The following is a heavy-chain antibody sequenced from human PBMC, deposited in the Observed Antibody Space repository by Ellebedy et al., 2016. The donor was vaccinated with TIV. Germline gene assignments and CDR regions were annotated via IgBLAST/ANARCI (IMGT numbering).Heavy chain of an antibody. CDR2: VYHSGSP. CDR1: GGFVNNSRHY. D-gene: IGHD3-9*01. CDR3: ARIDSWRPIDD. V-gene: IGHV4-39*01. Sequence: MPSETLSLTCDVSGGFVNNSRHYWAWIRQPPGKGLEWIGSVYHSGSPYYNPSFKSRVTLSADTSKNQFSLNLRTVTAADTAVYYCARIDSWRPIDDWGQGILVTVSS. J-gene: IGHJ4*02.